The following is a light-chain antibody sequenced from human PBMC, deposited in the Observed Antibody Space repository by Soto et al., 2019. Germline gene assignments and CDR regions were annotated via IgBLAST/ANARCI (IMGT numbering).Light chain of an antibody. CDR1: SSNIGAHY. J-gene: IGLJ3*02. Sequence: QSVLTQPPSTSGTPGQRITMSCSGSSSNIGAHYVYWYQQLPGTAPRLLIYSNNQRPSGVPDRFSGSKSGTSASLAISGLRSEDEADYYCAAWDDSLSGWVFGGGTQLTVL. CDR2: SNN. V-gene: IGLV1-47*02. CDR3: AAWDDSLSGWV.